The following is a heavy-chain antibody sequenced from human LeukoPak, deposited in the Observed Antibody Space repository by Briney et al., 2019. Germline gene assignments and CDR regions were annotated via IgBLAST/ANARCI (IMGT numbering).Heavy chain of an antibody. J-gene: IGHJ4*02. CDR3: AKEVYKCFDY. CDR1: GFIFSSHG. CDR2: VSPSGDIT. V-gene: IGHV3-23*01. Sequence: GGALRLSCAASGFIFSSHGMNWVRQAPGKGLEWVSGVSPSGDITYYADSVKGRFTISRDNSKNTLYLQMNSLRAEDTAVYYCAKEVYKCFDYWGQGTLVTVSS. D-gene: IGHD2-8*01.